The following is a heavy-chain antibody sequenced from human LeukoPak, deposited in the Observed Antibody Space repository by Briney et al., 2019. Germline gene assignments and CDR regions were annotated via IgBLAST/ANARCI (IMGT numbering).Heavy chain of an antibody. CDR2: ISGSGGST. CDR3: ASGHKETYYYDSSGSY. D-gene: IGHD3-22*01. CDR1: GFTFSSYG. V-gene: IGHV3-23*01. Sequence: GGTLRLSCAASGFTFSSYGMSWVRQAPGKGLEWVSAISGSGGSTYYADSVKGRFTISRDNAKNSLYLQMNSLRAEDTAVYYCASGHKETYYYDSSGSYWGQGTLVTVSS. J-gene: IGHJ4*02.